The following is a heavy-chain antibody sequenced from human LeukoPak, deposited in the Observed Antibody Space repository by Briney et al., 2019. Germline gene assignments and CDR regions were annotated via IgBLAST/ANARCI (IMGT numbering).Heavy chain of an antibody. J-gene: IGHJ4*02. D-gene: IGHD3-10*01. V-gene: IGHV4-59*11. CDR2: IYYSGST. CDR1: GGSISSHY. CDR3: ARVRPFITMVRGVFDY. Sequence: SETLSLTCTVSGGSISSHYWGWIRQPPGKGLEWIGYIYYSGSTNYNPSLKSRVTISVDTSKNQFSLKLSSVTAADTAVYYCARVRPFITMVRGVFDYWGQGTLVTVSS.